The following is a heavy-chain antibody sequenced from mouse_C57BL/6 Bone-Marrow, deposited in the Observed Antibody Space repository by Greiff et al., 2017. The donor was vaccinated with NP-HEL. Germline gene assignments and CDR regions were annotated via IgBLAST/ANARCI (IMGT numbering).Heavy chain of an antibody. J-gene: IGHJ4*01. CDR1: GFTFSSYG. D-gene: IGHD1-1*01. CDR3: ARHPTTVVAPYAMDY. Sequence: EVMLVESGGDLVKPGGSLKLSCAASGFTFSSYGMSWVRQTPDKRLEWVATISSGGSYTYYPDSVKGRFTISRANAKNTLYLKMGSLKSEDTAMYYCARHPTTVVAPYAMDYWGQGTSVTVSS. V-gene: IGHV5-6*01. CDR2: ISSGGSYT.